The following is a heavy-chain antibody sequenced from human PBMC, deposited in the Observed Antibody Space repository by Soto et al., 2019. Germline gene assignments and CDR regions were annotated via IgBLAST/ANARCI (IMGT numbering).Heavy chain of an antibody. D-gene: IGHD6-19*01. J-gene: IGHJ6*03. CDR2: ISAFNGNT. CDR1: GYTFTSYG. V-gene: IGHV1-18*01. CDR3: ARDRGVAPPVAGNTHYYYYMDV. Sequence: ASVKVSCKASGYTFTSYGISWVRQAPGQGLERMGWISAFNGNTNYAQNLQGRVTMTTDASTSTAYMELRSLRSDDTAVYYCARDRGVAPPVAGNTHYYYYMDVWGKGTTVTVSS.